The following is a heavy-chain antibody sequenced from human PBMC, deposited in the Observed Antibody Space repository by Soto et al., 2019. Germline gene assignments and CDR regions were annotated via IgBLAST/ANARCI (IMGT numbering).Heavy chain of an antibody. CDR3: ARAKTFEEFLVVVPAALDY. CDR2: ISYDGSNK. V-gene: IGHV3-30-3*01. D-gene: IGHD2-2*01. CDR1: GFTFSSYA. Sequence: QVQLVESGGGVVQPGRSLRLSCAASGFTFSSYAMHWVRQAPGKGLEWVAVISYDGSNKYYADSVKGRFTISRDNSKNTLYLQMNSLRAEDTAVYYCARAKTFEEFLVVVPAALDYWGQGTLVTVSS. J-gene: IGHJ4*02.